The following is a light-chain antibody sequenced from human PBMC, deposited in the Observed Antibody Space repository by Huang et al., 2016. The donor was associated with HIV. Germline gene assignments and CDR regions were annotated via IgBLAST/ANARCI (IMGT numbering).Light chain of an antibody. V-gene: IGKV3D-20*02. J-gene: IGKJ1*01. CDR1: QSVDTSY. CDR3: HQYAKSMAT. CDR2: ETS. Sequence: VLTQSPVSVSLSLGDRLTVSCRASQSVDTSYLAWYQHKPGKSPRLLVYETSTRASGIPSRFSGSGSGRDFSLTISRLEPEDFGVYYCHQYAKSMATFGQGTKVDI.